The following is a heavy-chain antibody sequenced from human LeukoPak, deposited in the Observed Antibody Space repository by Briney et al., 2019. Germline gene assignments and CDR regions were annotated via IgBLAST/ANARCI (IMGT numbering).Heavy chain of an antibody. CDR2: ISGSGGST. V-gene: IGHV3-23*01. J-gene: IGHJ4*02. CDR1: GFTFSSYA. CDR3: AKAVVGATGGGSDY. D-gene: IGHD1-26*01. Sequence: GGSLRLSCAASGFTFSSYAMSGVRQAPGKGLEWVSPISGSGGSTYYADSVKGRFTISRDNSKNTLYLQMNSLRAEDTAVYYSAKAVVGATGGGSDYWGQGTLVTVSS.